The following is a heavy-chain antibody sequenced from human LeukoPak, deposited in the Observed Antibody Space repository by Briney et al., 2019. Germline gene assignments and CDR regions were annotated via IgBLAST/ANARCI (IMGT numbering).Heavy chain of an antibody. Sequence: GGSLRLSCAASGFTFSNAWMNWVRQAPGKGLEWVGRIKSKTDGGTTDYAAPVKGRFTISRDDSKNTLYLQMNSLKTEDTAVYYCTTGITMVRGVTDLWGQGTLVSVSS. CDR3: TTGITMVRGVTDL. CDR2: IKSKTDGGTT. CDR1: GFTFSNAW. D-gene: IGHD3-10*01. J-gene: IGHJ5*02. V-gene: IGHV3-15*07.